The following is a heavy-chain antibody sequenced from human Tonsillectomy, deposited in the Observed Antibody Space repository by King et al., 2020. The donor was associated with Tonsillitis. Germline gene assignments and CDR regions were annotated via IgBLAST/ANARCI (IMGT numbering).Heavy chain of an antibody. V-gene: IGHV4-31*03. D-gene: IGHD2-2*01. J-gene: IGHJ6*02. CDR1: GGSISRGGYY. CDR2: IYYSGST. CDR3: ARGGYCSSTSCYFANGMDV. Sequence: VQLQESGPGLVKPSQTLSLTCTVSGGSISRGGYYWSWIRQHPGKGLEWIGYIYYSGSTYYNPSLKSRVTISVDTSKNQFSLKLSSVTAADTAGYYCARGGYCSSTSCYFANGMDVWGQGTTVTVSS.